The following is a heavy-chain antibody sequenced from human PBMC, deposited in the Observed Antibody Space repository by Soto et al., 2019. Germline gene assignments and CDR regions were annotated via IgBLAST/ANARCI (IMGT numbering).Heavy chain of an antibody. CDR2: FDPEDGET. CDR1: GYTLTELS. D-gene: IGHD2-2*01. CDR3: ATLTTCSSTSCYDTGAFGI. V-gene: IGHV1-24*01. Sequence: ASVKVSCKVSGYTLTELSMHWVRQAPGKGLEWMGGFDPEDGETIYAQKFQGRVTMTEDTSTDTAYMELSSLRSEDTAVYYCATLTTCSSTSCYDTGAFGICGQGTMVIVSS. J-gene: IGHJ3*02.